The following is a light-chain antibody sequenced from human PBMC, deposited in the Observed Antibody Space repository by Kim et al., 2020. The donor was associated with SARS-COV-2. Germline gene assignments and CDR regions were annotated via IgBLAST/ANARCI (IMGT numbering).Light chain of an antibody. CDR1: QSVSSN. J-gene: IGKJ2*01. CDR2: GAS. CDR3: QQYNNWPYT. V-gene: IGKV3-15*01. Sequence: SVSPGKRAPLSGRASQSVSSNLAWYQQKPGQAPRLLIYGASTRATGIPARFSGSGSGTEFTLTISSLQSEDFAVYYCQQYNNWPYTFGQGTKLEI.